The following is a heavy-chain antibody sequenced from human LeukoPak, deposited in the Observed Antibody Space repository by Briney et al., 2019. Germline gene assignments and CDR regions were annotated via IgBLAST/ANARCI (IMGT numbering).Heavy chain of an antibody. D-gene: IGHD1/OR15-1a*01. V-gene: IGHV1-2*02. Sequence: ASVKVSCKASGYTXTGSYMHGVRQAPGQGLEWMGWSNPNTGGTNFAQKFQGRVTMTTDTSISTAYMELSRLTSDDTAVYYCARVPGGTTDLDYWGQGTLVTVSS. CDR2: SNPNTGGT. CDR1: GYTXTGSY. CDR3: ARVPGGTTDLDY. J-gene: IGHJ4*02.